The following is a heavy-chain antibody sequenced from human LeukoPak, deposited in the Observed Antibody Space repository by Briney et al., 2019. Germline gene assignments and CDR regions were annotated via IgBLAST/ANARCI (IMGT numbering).Heavy chain of an antibody. CDR1: GGSISSSSYY. V-gene: IGHV4-39*01. CDR3: ARAYSSSWYPRYSLFDY. J-gene: IGHJ4*02. CDR2: IYYSGST. Sequence: PSETLSLTCTVSGGSISSSSYYWGWIRQPPGKGLEWIGSIYYSGSTYYNPSLKSRVTISVDTSKNQFSLKLSSVTAADTAVYYCARAYSSSWYPRYSLFDYWGQGTLVTVSS. D-gene: IGHD6-13*01.